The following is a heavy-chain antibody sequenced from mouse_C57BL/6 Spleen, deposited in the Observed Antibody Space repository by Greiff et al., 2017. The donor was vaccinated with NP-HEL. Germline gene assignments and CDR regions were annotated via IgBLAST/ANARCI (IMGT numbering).Heavy chain of an antibody. CDR3: TIGGGN. Sequence: EVHLVESGAELVRPGASVKLSCTASGFNITDDYMHWVKQRPEQGLEWIGWIDPANGDTEYASKFQGKATITADTSSNTAYLQLSSLTSEDTAVYYCTIGGGNWGQGTTLTVSS. CDR2: IDPANGDT. V-gene: IGHV14-4*01. J-gene: IGHJ2*01. D-gene: IGHD3-3*01. CDR1: GFNITDDY.